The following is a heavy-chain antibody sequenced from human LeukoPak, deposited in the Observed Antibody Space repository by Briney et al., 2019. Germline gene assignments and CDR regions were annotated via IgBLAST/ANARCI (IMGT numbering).Heavy chain of an antibody. CDR2: IYPGDSDT. CDR3: ARHGDSSGYLTLPFDY. D-gene: IGHD3-22*01. Sequence: PGESLKISCKGSGYSFTSYWIGWVRQMPGKGLEWMGIIYPGDSDTRYSPSFQGQVTISADKSISTAYLQWSSLKASDTAMYYCARHGDSSGYLTLPFDYWGQGTLVTVPS. J-gene: IGHJ4*02. CDR1: GYSFTSYW. V-gene: IGHV5-51*01.